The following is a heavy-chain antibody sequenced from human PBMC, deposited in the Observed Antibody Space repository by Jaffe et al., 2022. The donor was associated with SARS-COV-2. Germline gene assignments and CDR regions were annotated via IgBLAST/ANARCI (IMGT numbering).Heavy chain of an antibody. Sequence: QVQLQESGPGLVRPSQTLSLTCAVSTGSISSDGYYWSWIRQPAGKGLEWIGHIHKSGSTNYNPSLKSRVSISVDTSKNQFSLKLNSVTAADTALYYCARAPRGQNWFDPWGPGTLVTVSS. CDR2: IHKSGST. CDR3: ARAPRGQNWFDP. J-gene: IGHJ5*02. CDR1: TGSISSDGYY. V-gene: IGHV4-61*02.